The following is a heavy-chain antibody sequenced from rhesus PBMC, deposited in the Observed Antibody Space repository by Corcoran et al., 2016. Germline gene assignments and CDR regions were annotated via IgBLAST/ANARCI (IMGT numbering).Heavy chain of an antibody. CDR3: ARYNWNYGYFDY. Sequence: QVTLKESGPALVKPTQTLTLTCTFSGFSLTTSGMGVGWNRQPPVKALEWLALIYWDDDKRYSTSLKSRLTISKDASKNQVVLTMTNMDPVDTATYYCARYNWNYGYFDYWGQGVLVTVSS. V-gene: IGHV2-174*01. J-gene: IGHJ4*01. CDR2: IYWDDDK. D-gene: IGHD1-26*01. CDR1: GFSLTTSGMG.